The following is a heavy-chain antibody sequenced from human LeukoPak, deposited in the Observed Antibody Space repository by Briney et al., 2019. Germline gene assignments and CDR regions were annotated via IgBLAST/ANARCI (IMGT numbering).Heavy chain of an antibody. CDR2: IYYSGST. Sequence: PSETPSLTCTVSGGSISSSSYYWGWIRQPPGKGLEWIGSIYYSGSTYYNPSLKSRVTISVDTSKNQFSLKLSSVTAADTAVYYCARSGYYDSSGYYYDVFVYWGQGTLVTVSS. CDR3: ARSGYYDSSGYYYDVFVY. D-gene: IGHD3-22*01. V-gene: IGHV4-39*01. J-gene: IGHJ4*02. CDR1: GGSISSSSYY.